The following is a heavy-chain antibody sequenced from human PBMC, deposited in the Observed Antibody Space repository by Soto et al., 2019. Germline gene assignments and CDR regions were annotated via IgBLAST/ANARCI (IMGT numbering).Heavy chain of an antibody. V-gene: IGHV3-30*18. CDR2: ISYDGSNK. CDR1: GFTFSSYG. Sequence: QVQLVESGGGVVQPGRSLRLSCAASGFTFSSYGMHWVRQAPGKGLEWVAVISYDGSNKYYADSVKGRFTISRDNSKNPLYLQMNGLGAEDTAVYYCAKVNCSGGSCYGFPHYFDYWGQGTLVTVSS. D-gene: IGHD2-15*01. CDR3: AKVNCSGGSCYGFPHYFDY. J-gene: IGHJ4*02.